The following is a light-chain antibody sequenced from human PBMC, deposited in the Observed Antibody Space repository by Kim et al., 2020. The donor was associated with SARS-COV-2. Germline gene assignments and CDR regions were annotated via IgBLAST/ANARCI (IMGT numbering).Light chain of an antibody. J-gene: IGLJ2*01. CDR2: GKN. Sequence: SSELTQDPAVSVALGQTVRITCQGDSLRSYYASWYQQKPGQAPVLVIYGKNNRPSGIPDRFSGSSSGNTASLTITGAQAEGEADYYCNSRDSSGNRVVFG. CDR1: SLRSYY. CDR3: NSRDSSGNRVV. V-gene: IGLV3-19*01.